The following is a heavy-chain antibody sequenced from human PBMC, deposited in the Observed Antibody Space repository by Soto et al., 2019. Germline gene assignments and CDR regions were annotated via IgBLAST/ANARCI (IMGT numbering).Heavy chain of an antibody. CDR3: ATPTGIAVAGPWGDY. CDR2: ISGSGGST. V-gene: IGHV3-23*01. Sequence: GGSLRLSCAASGFTFSSYAMSWVRQAPGKGLEWVSAISGSGGSTYYADSVKGRFTISRDNSKNTLYLQMNSLRAEDTAVYYCATPTGIAVAGPWGDYWGQGTLVTVSS. CDR1: GFTFSSYA. D-gene: IGHD6-19*01. J-gene: IGHJ4*02.